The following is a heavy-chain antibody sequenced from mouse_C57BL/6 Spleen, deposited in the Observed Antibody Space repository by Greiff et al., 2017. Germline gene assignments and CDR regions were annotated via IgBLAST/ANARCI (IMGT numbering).Heavy chain of an antibody. J-gene: IGHJ2*01. D-gene: IGHD3-2*01. Sequence: VQLQQSGPELVKPGASVKISCKASGYTFTDYYMNWVKQSHGKSLEWIGDINPNNGGTSYNQKFKGKATLTVDKSSSTAYMELRSLTSEDSAVYYCARSRDIYFDYWGQGTTLIVSS. CDR2: INPNNGGT. CDR1: GYTFTDYY. V-gene: IGHV1-26*01. CDR3: ARSRDIYFDY.